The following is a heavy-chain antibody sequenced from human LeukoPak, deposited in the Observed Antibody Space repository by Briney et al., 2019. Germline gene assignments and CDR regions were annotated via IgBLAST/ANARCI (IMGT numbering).Heavy chain of an antibody. V-gene: IGHV4-59*01. CDR2: IYYSGST. CDR3: ARASRYCSGGSCFFFDP. D-gene: IGHD2-15*01. J-gene: IGHJ5*02. CDR1: GGSISSYY. Sequence: SETLSLTCTASGGSISSYYWSWIRQPPGKGLEWIGYIYYSGSTNYNPSLKSRVTISVDTSKNQFSLRLSSVTAADTAVYYCARASRYCSGGSCFFFDPWGQGTLVTVSS.